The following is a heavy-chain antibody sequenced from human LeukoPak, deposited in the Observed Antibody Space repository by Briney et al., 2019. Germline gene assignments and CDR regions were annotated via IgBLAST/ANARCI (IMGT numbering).Heavy chain of an antibody. Sequence: SETLSLTCSVSGGSISGYYWTWIRQPAGKGLEWIGRVYTSGSTHYNPSLKTRLTMSVDTSKNQFSLKLSCVTAADTAVYYCARLITRTTTAFDIWGQGTMVTVSS. CDR2: VYTSGST. D-gene: IGHD1-7*01. CDR1: GGSISGYY. CDR3: ARLITRTTTAFDI. V-gene: IGHV4-4*07. J-gene: IGHJ3*02.